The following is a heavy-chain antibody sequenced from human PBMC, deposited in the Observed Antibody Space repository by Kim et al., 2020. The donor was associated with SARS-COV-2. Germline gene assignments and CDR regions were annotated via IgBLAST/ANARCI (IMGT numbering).Heavy chain of an antibody. D-gene: IGHD5-18*01. CDR3: ARYSYGYDLPY. CDR1: GFSFTTFW. J-gene: IGHJ4*02. V-gene: IGHV3-7*01. Sequence: LSLTCAASGFSFTTFWLSWVRQAPGRGLEWVANIKQDGSERYYADSVKGRFTISRDNAKNSLYLQMSSLRAEDTAVYYCARYSYGYDLPYWGQGTLVTVSS. CDR2: IKQDGSER.